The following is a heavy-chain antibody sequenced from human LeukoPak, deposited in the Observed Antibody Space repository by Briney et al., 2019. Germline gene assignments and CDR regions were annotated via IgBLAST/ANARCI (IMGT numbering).Heavy chain of an antibody. D-gene: IGHD3-3*01. CDR3: ATGIFGVVKCFDY. CDR2: FDLEDGET. V-gene: IGHV1-24*01. CDR1: GYTLTELS. J-gene: IGHJ4*02. Sequence: ASVKVSCKVSGYTLTELSMHWVRQAPGKGLERMGGFDLEDGETIYTQKFQGRVTMTEDTSTDTAYMELSSLSSEDTAVYYCATGIFGVVKCFDYWGQGTLVAVSS.